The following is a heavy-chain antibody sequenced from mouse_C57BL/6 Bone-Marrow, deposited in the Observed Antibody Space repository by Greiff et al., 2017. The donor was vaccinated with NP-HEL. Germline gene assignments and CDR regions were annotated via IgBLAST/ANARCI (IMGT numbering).Heavy chain of an antibody. J-gene: IGHJ4*01. CDR1: GYTFTDYN. D-gene: IGHD2-3*01. V-gene: IGHV1-18*01. Sequence: EVQLQQSGPELVKPGASVKIPCKASGYTFTDYNMDWVKQSHGKSLEWIGDINPNNGGTIYNQKFKGKATLTVDKSSSTAYMELRSLTSEDTAVYYCAVLADGYYVRLPAMDYWGQGTSVTVSS. CDR3: AVLADGYYVRLPAMDY. CDR2: INPNNGGT.